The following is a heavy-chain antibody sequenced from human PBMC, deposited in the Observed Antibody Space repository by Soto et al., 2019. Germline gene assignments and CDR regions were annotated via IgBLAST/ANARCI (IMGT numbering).Heavy chain of an antibody. CDR1: GYTFVSFG. CDR3: ARDKTKWLRDASDI. J-gene: IGHJ3*02. D-gene: IGHD2-8*01. V-gene: IGHV1-18*01. Sequence: QVQLVQSGAEVKKPGASVKVSCKASGYTFVSFGINWVRQAPGQGLEWLGRISPYNGDTSYAEKFRGRVAMTTDTSSSTFYLELRSLRSDDTSVYYCARDKTKWLRDASDIWGQGSMVTVSS. CDR2: ISPYNGDT.